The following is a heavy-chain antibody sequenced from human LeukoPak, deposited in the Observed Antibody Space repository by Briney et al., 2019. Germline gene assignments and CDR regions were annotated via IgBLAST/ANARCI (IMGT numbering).Heavy chain of an antibody. CDR2: IKSKTDGGTT. D-gene: IGHD1-26*01. J-gene: IGHJ4*02. Sequence: PGGSLRLSCTASGFTSSNAWMSWVRQAPGKGLEWVGRIKSKTDGGTTDYAAPVKGRFTISRDDSKNTLYLQMNSLKTEDTAVYYCTTAPPRIVVWRGFDYGAQGTLVTVSS. CDR3: TTAPPRIVVWRGFDY. CDR1: GFTSSNAW. V-gene: IGHV3-15*01.